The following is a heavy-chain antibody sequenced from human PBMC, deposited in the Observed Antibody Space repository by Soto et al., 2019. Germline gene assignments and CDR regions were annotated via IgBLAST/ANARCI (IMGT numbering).Heavy chain of an antibody. CDR3: ARVVTGTPYYYYYGMDV. CDR2: IYHSGST. Sequence: PSETLSLTCAVSGGSISSSNWWSWVRQPPGKGLEWIGEIYHSGSTNYNPSLKSRVTISVDKSKNQFSLKLSSVTAADTAVYYCARVVTGTPYYYYYGMDVCGQRTTVTVSS. J-gene: IGHJ6*02. D-gene: IGHD1-20*01. V-gene: IGHV4-4*02. CDR1: GGSISSSNW.